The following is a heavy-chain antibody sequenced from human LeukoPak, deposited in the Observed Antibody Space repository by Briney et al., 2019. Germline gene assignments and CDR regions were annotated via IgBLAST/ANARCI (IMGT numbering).Heavy chain of an antibody. CDR2: ISYDGSNK. Sequence: GGSLRLSCAASGFTFSSYAMHWVRQAPGKGLEWVAVISYDGSNKYYADSVKGRFTISRDNSKNTLYLQMNSLRAEDTAVYYCARDQVLMVYATVKRRGRYYGMDVWGQGTTVTVSS. J-gene: IGHJ6*02. CDR3: ARDQVLMVYATVKRRGRYYGMDV. D-gene: IGHD2-8*01. CDR1: GFTFSSYA. V-gene: IGHV3-30-3*01.